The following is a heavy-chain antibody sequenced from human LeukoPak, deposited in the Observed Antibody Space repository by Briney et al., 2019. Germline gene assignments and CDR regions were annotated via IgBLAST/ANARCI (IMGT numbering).Heavy chain of an antibody. Sequence: AGGSLRLSCAASGFTFDDYVMHWVRQVPGKGLEWVSLISWEGGSTFDADSVRGRFTISRDNSKNSLYLQMNSLRTEDTALYYCAKDLGPNYYYYSMDVWGQGTTVTVSS. D-gene: IGHD7-27*01. CDR1: GFTFDDYV. CDR2: ISWEGGST. J-gene: IGHJ6*02. V-gene: IGHV3-43*01. CDR3: AKDLGPNYYYYSMDV.